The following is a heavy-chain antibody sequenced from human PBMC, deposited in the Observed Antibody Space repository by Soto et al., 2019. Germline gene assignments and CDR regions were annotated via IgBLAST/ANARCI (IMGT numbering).Heavy chain of an antibody. J-gene: IGHJ4*02. CDR3: ARGGHYDILTGYLDY. Sequence: GASVKVSCKASGYTFTSYAMHWVRQALGQRLEWMGGINASNGNTKYAQKFQGRVTITTDKSTSTAYMELSSLRSEDTAVYYCARGGHYDILTGYLDYWGQGTRVTVSS. V-gene: IGHV1-3*01. D-gene: IGHD3-9*01. CDR2: INASNGNT. CDR1: GYTFTSYA.